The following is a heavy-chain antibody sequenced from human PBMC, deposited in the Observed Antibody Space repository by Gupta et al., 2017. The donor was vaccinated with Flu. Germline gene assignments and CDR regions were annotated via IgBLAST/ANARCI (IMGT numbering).Heavy chain of an antibody. D-gene: IGHD2-21*02. J-gene: IGHJ4*02. CDR3: ARKGGEHCRGGDCYSFDF. CDR2: INPVFGPI. Sequence: RQAPGQGLEWMGEINPVFGPINNAQNFQGRVTFTADETTTTTYMELSSLTSDDTAIYYCARKGGEHCRGGDCYSFDFWGQGTLVTVSS. V-gene: IGHV1-69*01.